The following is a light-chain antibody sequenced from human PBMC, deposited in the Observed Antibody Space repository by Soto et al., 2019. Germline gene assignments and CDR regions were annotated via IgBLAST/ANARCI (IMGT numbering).Light chain of an antibody. V-gene: IGKV1-5*01. J-gene: IGKJ5*01. Sequence: DIQMTQSPSTLSASVGDRVTITCRASQRISSWLAWYQQKPGKAPKLLIYDASSLESGVPSRFSGSGSGTEFTLTISSLQPDDFATYYCQHYNSYSVTFGQGTRLEIK. CDR2: DAS. CDR1: QRISSW. CDR3: QHYNSYSVT.